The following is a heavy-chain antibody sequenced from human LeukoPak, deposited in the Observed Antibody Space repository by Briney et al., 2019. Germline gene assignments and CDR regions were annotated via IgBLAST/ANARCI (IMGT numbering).Heavy chain of an antibody. V-gene: IGHV4-4*02. CDR2: IYHSGST. CDR3: ARGYWTGYYHLDF. D-gene: IGHD3/OR15-3a*01. J-gene: IGHJ4*02. CDR1: SDSISSTYW. Sequence: SETLSLTCAVSSDSISSTYWWTWVRQPPGNGLEWIGEIYHSGSTNYNPSLKSRLTISVDKSKNQFSLKVTSVTAADTAVYYCARGYWTGYYHLDFWGQGTLVTVSS.